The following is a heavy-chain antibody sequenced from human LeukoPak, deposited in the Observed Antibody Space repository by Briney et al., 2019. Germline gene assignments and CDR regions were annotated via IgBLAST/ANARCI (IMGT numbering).Heavy chain of an antibody. J-gene: IGHJ4*02. V-gene: IGHV4-61*02. CDR1: GGSISSGNYQ. CDR3: AKGTGGTFYYFDY. CDR2: TYTSGST. Sequence: SETLSLTCTVSGGSISSGNYQWTWIRQPAGKGLEWIGRTYTSGSTNYNPSLKSRVTISVDTSKNQFSLKLSSVTAADTAVYYCAKGTGGTFYYFDYWGQGTLVTVSS. D-gene: IGHD2-8*02.